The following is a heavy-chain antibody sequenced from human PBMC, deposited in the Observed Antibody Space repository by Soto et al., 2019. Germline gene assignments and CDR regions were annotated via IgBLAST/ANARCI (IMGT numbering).Heavy chain of an antibody. CDR2: INHSGST. D-gene: IGHD2-15*01. CDR3: ARGHCSGRSCYSY. Sequence: PSETLSLTCAVYGGSFSGYYWSWIRQPPGKGLEWIGEINHSGSTNYNPSLKSRVTISVDTSKNQFSLKLSSVTAADTAVYYCARGHCSGRSCYSYWGQGTLVTVSS. CDR1: GGSFSGYY. J-gene: IGHJ4*02. V-gene: IGHV4-34*01.